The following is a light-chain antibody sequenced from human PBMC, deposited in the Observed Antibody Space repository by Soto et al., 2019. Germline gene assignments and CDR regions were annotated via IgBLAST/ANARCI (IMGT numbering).Light chain of an antibody. CDR3: HQHNTVPLT. CDR1: QDISNY. Sequence: DIEMTQSPSSLSASVGDRVIITCQASQDISNYLNWYQEKPGRVPKLLIYDTSNLQTGVPSRFSGSGSGTDFTFTITNLQPEDIATYYCHQHNTVPLTFGGGTKVEIK. V-gene: IGKV1-33*01. CDR2: DTS. J-gene: IGKJ4*01.